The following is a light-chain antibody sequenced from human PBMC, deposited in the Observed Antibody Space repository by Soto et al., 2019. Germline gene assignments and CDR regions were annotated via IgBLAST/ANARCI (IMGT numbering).Light chain of an antibody. V-gene: IGKV3-11*01. CDR1: QSIDTY. Sequence: EIVMTQSPAPLSSSPGERATLSCRASQSIDTYLAWYQQKPGQAPRLLIYDASDRATGIPARFSGSGSGTAFTLTISGLEPEDFALYYCQQRYNWPLTFGGGTKV. CDR3: QQRYNWPLT. CDR2: DAS. J-gene: IGKJ4*01.